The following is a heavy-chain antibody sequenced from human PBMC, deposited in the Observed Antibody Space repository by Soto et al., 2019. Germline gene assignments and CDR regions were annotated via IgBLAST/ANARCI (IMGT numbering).Heavy chain of an antibody. Sequence: QLQLQESGSGLVKPSQTLSLTCAVSGGSISSGGYSWSWIRQPPGKGLEWIGYMSHIGSTHYNPSLKSRVTISIDRSKNQFSLKLSSVTVADTAVYYCARVLDYWGQGILVTVSS. CDR3: ARVLDY. J-gene: IGHJ4*02. D-gene: IGHD1-26*01. CDR2: MSHIGST. CDR1: GGSISSGGYS. V-gene: IGHV4-30-2*01.